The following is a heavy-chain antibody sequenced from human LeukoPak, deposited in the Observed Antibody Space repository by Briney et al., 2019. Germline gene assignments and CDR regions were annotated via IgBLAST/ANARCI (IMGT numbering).Heavy chain of an antibody. J-gene: IGHJ6*02. CDR1: GYTFTSYY. D-gene: IGHD2-15*01. CDR2: INPSGGST. Sequence: ASVKVSCKASGYTFTSYYMHWVRQAPGQGLEWMGIINPSGGSTTYAQKFQGRVTMTRDTSTSTVYMDLSSLRSEDMALYYCARTAVVVVGATGMDVWGQGTTVTVSS. CDR3: ARTAVVVVGATGMDV. V-gene: IGHV1-46*01.